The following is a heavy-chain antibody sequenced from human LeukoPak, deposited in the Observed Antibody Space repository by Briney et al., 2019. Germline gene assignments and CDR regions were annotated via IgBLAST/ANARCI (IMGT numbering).Heavy chain of an antibody. CDR3: ARGYGSGSYCLDY. J-gene: IGHJ4*02. V-gene: IGHV3-33*08. D-gene: IGHD3-10*01. CDR1: GFTFSSYG. Sequence: GGSLRLSCAASGFTFSSYGMHWVRQAPGKGLEGVAVIWYDGSNKYYTDSVKGRFTISRDNRKNTLYLEMNSLRVEDTAVYYCARGYGSGSYCLDYWGQGTLVTVSP. CDR2: IWYDGSNK.